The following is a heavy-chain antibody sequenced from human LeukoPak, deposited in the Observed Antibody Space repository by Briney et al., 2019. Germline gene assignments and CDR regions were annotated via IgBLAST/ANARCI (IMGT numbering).Heavy chain of an antibody. Sequence: PSETLSLTCTVSGGSISSYYWSWIRQPPGKGLEWIGYIYYSGSTNYNPSLKSRVTISVDTSKNQFSLKLSSVTAADTAVYYCARCGSKCELHAFDIWGQGTMVTVSS. CDR3: ARCGSKCELHAFDI. J-gene: IGHJ3*02. V-gene: IGHV4-59*01. CDR1: GGSISSYY. D-gene: IGHD2-2*01. CDR2: IYYSGST.